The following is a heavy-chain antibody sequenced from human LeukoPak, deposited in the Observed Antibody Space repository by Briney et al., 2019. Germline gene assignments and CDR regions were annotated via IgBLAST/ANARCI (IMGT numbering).Heavy chain of an antibody. Sequence: TGGSLRLSCAASGFTFSSYSMNWVRQAPGKGLEWVSYISSSSSTIYYADPVKGRFTISRDNAKNSLYLQMNSLRAEDTAVYYCARDGGYCSSTNCYLGVWGQGTLVTVSS. J-gene: IGHJ3*01. V-gene: IGHV3-48*01. D-gene: IGHD2-2*01. CDR1: GFTFSSYS. CDR3: ARDGGYCSSTNCYLGV. CDR2: ISSSSSTI.